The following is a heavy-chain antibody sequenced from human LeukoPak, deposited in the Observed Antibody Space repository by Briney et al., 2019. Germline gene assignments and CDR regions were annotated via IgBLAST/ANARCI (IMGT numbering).Heavy chain of an antibody. CDR2: IYYSGST. J-gene: IGHJ3*02. CDR3: ARDPVVLVVVPAAAHDAFDI. CDR1: GGSISSGDYY. D-gene: IGHD2-2*01. V-gene: IGHV4-30-4*08. Sequence: SQTLSLTCTVSGGSISSGDYYWSWIRQPPGKGLEWIGYIYYSGSTYYNPSLKSRVTISVDTSKNQFSLKLSSVTAADTAVYYCARDPVVLVVVPAAAHDAFDIWGQGTMVTVSS.